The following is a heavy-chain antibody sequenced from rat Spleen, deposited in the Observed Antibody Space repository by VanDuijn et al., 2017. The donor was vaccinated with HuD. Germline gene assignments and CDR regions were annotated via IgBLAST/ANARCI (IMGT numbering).Heavy chain of an antibody. CDR1: GFTFSSYG. D-gene: IGHD1-6*01. V-gene: IGHV5-62*01. CDR2: ISSSSGT. J-gene: IGHJ3*01. CDR3: VRHDGRMYTTDQGGFAY. Sequence: VQLVESGGGLVQPGKSLKLSCSASGFTFSSYGIHWIRQAPGKGLDWVAYISSSSGTVYADAVRGRFTVSRDNAKSTLYLQMDSLRSEDTATYYCVRHDGRMYTTDQGGFAYWGQGTLVTVSS.